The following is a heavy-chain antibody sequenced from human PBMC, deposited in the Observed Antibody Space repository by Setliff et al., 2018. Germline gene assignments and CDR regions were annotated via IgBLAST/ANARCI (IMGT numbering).Heavy chain of an antibody. CDR1: GLTFSTYR. Sequence: GGSLRLSCAASGLTFSTYRFHWVRQAPGKGLEWVAVLFNDGINQYYAESVKGRFAISRDISKNTLYLQMNSLRAEDSAIYYCASSCSGSGCYAGLESWGQGTPVTVSS. J-gene: IGHJ4*02. V-gene: IGHV3-30*09. CDR2: LFNDGINQ. CDR3: ASSCSGSGCYAGLES. D-gene: IGHD2-15*01.